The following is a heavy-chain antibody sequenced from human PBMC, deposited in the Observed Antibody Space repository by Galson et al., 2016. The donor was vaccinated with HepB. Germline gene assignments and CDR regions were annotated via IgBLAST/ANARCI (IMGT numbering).Heavy chain of an antibody. J-gene: IGHJ6*02. V-gene: IGHV5-51*01. D-gene: IGHD3-10*01. CDR3: TRLRFFSAANYFYGMDV. Sequence: QSGAEVKKPGESLKISCKGSGYSFASYWIGWVRQMPGKGLEYMGITFPGDSDTTYSPSSQGQVTISVDKSISTAYLQWSSLEASDTAMYYCTRLRFFSAANYFYGMDVWGQGTTVTVSS. CDR2: TFPGDSDT. CDR1: GYSFASYW.